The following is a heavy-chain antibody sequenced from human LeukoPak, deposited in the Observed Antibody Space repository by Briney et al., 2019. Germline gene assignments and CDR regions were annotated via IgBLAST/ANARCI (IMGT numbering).Heavy chain of an antibody. CDR3: ARDYVKFDS. J-gene: IGHJ5*01. D-gene: IGHD3-10*02. CDR2: INPYNGDK. Sequence: ASVKVSCKASGYTFTSFGLSWLPQAPGQGLEWLGWINPYNGDKHYAQTLQGRVTMTTDTPTDTAYMELRSLKSDDTAVYYCARDYVKFDSRGQGTLVTVS. CDR1: GYTFTSFG. V-gene: IGHV1-18*01.